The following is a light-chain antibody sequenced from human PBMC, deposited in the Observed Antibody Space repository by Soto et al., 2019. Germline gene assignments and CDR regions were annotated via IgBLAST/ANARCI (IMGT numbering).Light chain of an antibody. CDR2: DVS. CDR3: TSWTTSNSYV. V-gene: IGLV2-14*01. J-gene: IGLJ1*01. CDR1: NSDVGGYNY. Sequence: QSVLTQPAAVSGSPAQSITISCTGTNSDVGGYNYVSWYQQHPGKAPKLMIFDVSNRPSGVSNRFSGSKSGNTSSLTISGLQAEDEAEYYCTSWTTSNSYVFGTGTKVTVL.